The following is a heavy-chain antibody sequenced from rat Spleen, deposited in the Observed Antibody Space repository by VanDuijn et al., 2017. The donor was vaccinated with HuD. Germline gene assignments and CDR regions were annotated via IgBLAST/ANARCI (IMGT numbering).Heavy chain of an antibody. CDR1: GFTFSDYY. Sequence: EVQLVESDGGLVQPGRSLKLSCAASGFTFSDYYMAWVRQAPTKGLEWVATISYDGSSTYYRDSVKGRFTISRDNAKSTLYLQMDSLRSEDTATYYCARHSARYYSGHYFDYWGQGVMVTVSS. CDR2: ISYDGSST. CDR3: ARHSARYYSGHYFDY. V-gene: IGHV5-7*01. D-gene: IGHD1-1*01. J-gene: IGHJ2*01.